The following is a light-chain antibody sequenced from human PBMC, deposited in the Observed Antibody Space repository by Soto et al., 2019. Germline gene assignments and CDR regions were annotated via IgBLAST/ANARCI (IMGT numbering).Light chain of an antibody. Sequence: EIVLTQSPLSLPVTPGEPASISCRSSRNLLHSNGYYYLDWYLQKPGQSPRLLIYVGSNPASGVPDRFSGSGSGTDFTLTFSRVEAEDVGVYFCAQGLATPFTFGGGTKVEIK. V-gene: IGKV2-28*01. CDR3: AQGLATPFT. CDR2: VGS. J-gene: IGKJ4*01. CDR1: RNLLHSNGYYY.